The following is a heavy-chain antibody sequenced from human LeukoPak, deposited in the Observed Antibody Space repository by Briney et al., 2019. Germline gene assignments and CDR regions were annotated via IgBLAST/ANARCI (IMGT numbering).Heavy chain of an antibody. CDR2: ISYDGSNK. CDR1: GFTFSSYG. J-gene: IGHJ4*02. V-gene: IGHV3-30*18. Sequence: GGSLRHSCAASGFTFSSYGMHWVRQAPGKGLEWVAVISYDGSNKYYADSVKGRFTISRDNSKNTLYLQMNSLRAEDTAVYYCAKDTYYYDSSGYYLDYWGQGTLVTVSS. D-gene: IGHD3-22*01. CDR3: AKDTYYYDSSGYYLDY.